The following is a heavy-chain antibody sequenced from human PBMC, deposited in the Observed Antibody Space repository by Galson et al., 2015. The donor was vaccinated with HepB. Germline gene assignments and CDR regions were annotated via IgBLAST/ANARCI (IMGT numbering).Heavy chain of an antibody. V-gene: IGHV4-61*01. CDR1: GGSVSSGSYY. J-gene: IGHJ6*02. Sequence: ETLSLTCTVSGGSVSSGSYYWSWIRQPPGKGLEWIGFIFYTGRTDYNPSLRSRVTISVDTSKNQFSLMLTPVTAADTAVYYCARDYFDSSAQPLGGMDVWGQGTTVTVSS. D-gene: IGHD3-22*01. CDR3: ARDYFDSSAQPLGGMDV. CDR2: IFYTGRT.